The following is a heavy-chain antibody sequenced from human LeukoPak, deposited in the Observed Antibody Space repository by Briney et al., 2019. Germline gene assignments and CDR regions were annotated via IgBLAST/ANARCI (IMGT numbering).Heavy chain of an antibody. V-gene: IGHV4-30-2*01. CDR2: IYHSGST. CDR3: ARGGVILTGYYRDYSWFDP. D-gene: IGHD3-9*01. CDR1: GGSISSGGYS. Sequence: TLSLTCAVSGGSISSGGYSWSWIRQPPGKGLEWIGYIYHSGSTYYNPSLKSRVTISVDRSKNQFSLKLSSVTAADTAVYYCARGGVILTGYYRDYSWFDPWGQGTLVTVSS. J-gene: IGHJ5*02.